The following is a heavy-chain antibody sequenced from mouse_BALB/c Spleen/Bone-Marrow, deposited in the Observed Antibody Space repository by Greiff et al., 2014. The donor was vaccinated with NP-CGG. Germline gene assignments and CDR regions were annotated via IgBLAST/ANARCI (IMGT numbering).Heavy chain of an antibody. D-gene: IGHD2-1*01. J-gene: IGHJ2*01. CDR2: LCSGSGTI. Sequence: VQLKESGGDFVQPGGSRKLSCAASGFPFSSFGMHWVRQAPEKGLEWVAYLCSGSGTIYYADTVKGRFTISRDNPKNTLFLQMTSLGSEDTAMYYCARGDYGNQYFFDYWGQGTTLTVSS. V-gene: IGHV5-17*02. CDR3: ARGDYGNQYFFDY. CDR1: GFPFSSFG.